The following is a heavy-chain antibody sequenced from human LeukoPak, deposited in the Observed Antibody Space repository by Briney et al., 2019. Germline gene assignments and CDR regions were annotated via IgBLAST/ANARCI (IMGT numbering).Heavy chain of an antibody. Sequence: VGSLRLSCAASGFTFSSYGMHWVRQAPGKGLEWVAVIWYDGSNKYYADSVKGRFTISRDNSKNTLYLQMNSLRAEDTAVYYCAKDGYSSGWYSGWFDPWGQGTLVTVSS. J-gene: IGHJ5*02. CDR2: IWYDGSNK. D-gene: IGHD6-19*01. CDR3: AKDGYSSGWYSGWFDP. CDR1: GFTFSSYG. V-gene: IGHV3-33*06.